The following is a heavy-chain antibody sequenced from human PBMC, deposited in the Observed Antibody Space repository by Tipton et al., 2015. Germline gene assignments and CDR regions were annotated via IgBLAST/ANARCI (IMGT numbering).Heavy chain of an antibody. Sequence: TLSLTCTVSGVSISSGGYYWSRIRQHPGKGLECIGYIYYSGSTFYNPSLKSRVTISVDTSTNQFSLELSSVTAADTAVYFCARGLGGFGENYWGQGTLVTVSS. D-gene: IGHD3-10*01. CDR1: GVSISSGGYY. J-gene: IGHJ4*02. V-gene: IGHV4-31*03. CDR3: ARGLGGFGENY. CDR2: IYYSGST.